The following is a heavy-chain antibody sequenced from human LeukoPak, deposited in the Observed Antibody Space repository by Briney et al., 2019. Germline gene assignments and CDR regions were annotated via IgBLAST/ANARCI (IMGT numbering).Heavy chain of an antibody. CDR3: AKPGEVPATRGNYFDY. J-gene: IGHJ4*02. CDR2: IGGGPGNT. CDR1: GFSFSSYA. D-gene: IGHD2-2*01. V-gene: IGHV3-23*01. Sequence: SGGSLRLSCAASGFSFSSYAMSWVRQAPGKGLEWVSVIGGGPGNTYYTDSVKGRFTISRDNSKNTLYLHLNSLRAEDTAVYYCAKPGEVPATRGNYFDYWGQGTLVTVSS.